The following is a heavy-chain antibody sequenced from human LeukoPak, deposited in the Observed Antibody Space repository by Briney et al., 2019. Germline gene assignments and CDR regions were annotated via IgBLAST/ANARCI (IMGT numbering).Heavy chain of an antibody. J-gene: IGHJ4*02. Sequence: GGSLRLSCAASGFTFNRYAMSWVRQAPGKGLEWVSTISGSDISTYYADSVKGRFTVSRDNSKKTLYLQMNSLGADDTAVYHCAKAPMVRGVIIADYWGQGTLVSVYS. CDR3: AKAPMVRGVIIADY. D-gene: IGHD3-10*01. V-gene: IGHV3-23*01. CDR2: ISGSDIST. CDR1: GFTFNRYA.